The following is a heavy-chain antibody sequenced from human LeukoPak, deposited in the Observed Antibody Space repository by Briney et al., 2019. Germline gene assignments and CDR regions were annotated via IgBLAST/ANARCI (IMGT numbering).Heavy chain of an antibody. J-gene: IGHJ4*02. Sequence: GGSLRLSCAASGFPFSDYSMNWVRQAPGKGLEWVSSITSRSSYMYYGDSVKGRFTISRDNAKNSLYLQMNSLRAEDTAVYYCTRDPIAAAASGGDNWGQGTLVTVSS. CDR1: GFPFSDYS. CDR2: ITSRSSYM. CDR3: TRDPIAAAASGGDN. D-gene: IGHD6-13*01. V-gene: IGHV3-21*01.